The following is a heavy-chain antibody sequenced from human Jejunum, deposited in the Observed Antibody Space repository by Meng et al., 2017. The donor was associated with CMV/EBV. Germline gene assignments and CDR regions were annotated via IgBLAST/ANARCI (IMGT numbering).Heavy chain of an antibody. CDR1: GFTFND. Sequence: EVQLLEVGGGLVQPGGSLRLSCAASGFTFNDMSWVRQAPGKGLEWVSAISATGRSTYYADSVKGRFTISRDNSKNTLFLQVSSLRAEDTAIYYCAKDDRGVQSNWGQGTLVTVSS. D-gene: IGHD3-22*01. CDR3: AKDDRGVQSN. V-gene: IGHV3-23*01. CDR2: ISATGRST. J-gene: IGHJ4*02.